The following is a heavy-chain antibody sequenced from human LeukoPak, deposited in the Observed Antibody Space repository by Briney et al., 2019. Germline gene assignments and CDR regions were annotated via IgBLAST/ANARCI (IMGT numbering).Heavy chain of an antibody. CDR3: AKYRTTNAPPRNFDY. Sequence: GGSLRLSCAASGFTFSSFAMIWVRQAPGKGLQWVSVTGSDSGGIVYADSVKGRFTISRDNSNNTLYLQMNSLRADDTAVYYCAKYRTTNAPPRNFDYWGQGTLVTVSS. V-gene: IGHV3-23*01. CDR2: TGSDSGGI. CDR1: GFTFSSFA. J-gene: IGHJ4*02. D-gene: IGHD1-14*01.